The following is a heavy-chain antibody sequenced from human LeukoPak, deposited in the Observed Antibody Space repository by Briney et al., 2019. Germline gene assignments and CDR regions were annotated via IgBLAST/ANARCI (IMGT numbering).Heavy chain of an antibody. V-gene: IGHV4-34*01. Sequence: SETLSLTCAVYGGSFSGYYWSWIRQPPGKGLEWIGEINHSGSTNYNPSLKSRVTISVDTSKNQFSLKLSSVTVADTAVYYCARMSELSSSSWYNWFDPWGQGTLVTVSS. D-gene: IGHD6-13*01. CDR1: GGSFSGYY. J-gene: IGHJ5*02. CDR2: INHSGST. CDR3: ARMSELSSSSWYNWFDP.